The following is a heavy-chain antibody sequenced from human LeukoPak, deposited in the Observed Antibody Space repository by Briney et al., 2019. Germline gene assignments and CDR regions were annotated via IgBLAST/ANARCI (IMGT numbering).Heavy chain of an antibody. Sequence: SETLSLTCTVSGGSISSSSYYWGWIRQPPGKGLEWIGRIYTSGSTNYNPSLKSRVTISVDTSKNQFSLKLSSVTAADTAVYYCARSFGGVISYYFDYWGQGTLVTVSS. CDR3: ARSFGGVISYYFDY. J-gene: IGHJ4*02. CDR1: GGSISSSSYY. D-gene: IGHD3-16*01. CDR2: IYTSGST. V-gene: IGHV4-39*07.